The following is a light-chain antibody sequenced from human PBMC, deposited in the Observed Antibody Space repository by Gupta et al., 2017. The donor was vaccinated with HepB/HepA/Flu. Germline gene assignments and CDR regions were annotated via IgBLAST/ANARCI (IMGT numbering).Light chain of an antibody. J-gene: IGLJ2*01. CDR3: TSFKYTPTRCV. Sequence: QSALTQPASVSGSPGQSITISCTGTSSDFGDFDHVSWYQKNPGKAPKLVMSDVDNRPSGVSSRLSGSKSGNTASLSIYGLPTEDEGDYYCTSFKYTPTRCVFGGGTQVTVL. CDR2: DVD. V-gene: IGLV2-14*01. CDR1: SSDFGDFDH.